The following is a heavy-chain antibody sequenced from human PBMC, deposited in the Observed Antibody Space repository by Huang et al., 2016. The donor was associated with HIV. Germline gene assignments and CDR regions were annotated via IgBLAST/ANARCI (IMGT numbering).Heavy chain of an antibody. CDR2: ISTDSGKT. Sequence: QVQLVQSGAEVRKPGASVKVSCTASGYTFTNYGISWVRQAPGQGLEWMGWISTDSGKTNYAQRFQGRVIMTTDTSTDTVFRELRSLSSDDTAVYYCAREQDSDLWIDSNWFDPWGQGTLVTVSS. D-gene: IGHD3-3*01. V-gene: IGHV1-18*01. CDR3: AREQDSDLWIDSNWFDP. CDR1: GYTFTNYG. J-gene: IGHJ5*02.